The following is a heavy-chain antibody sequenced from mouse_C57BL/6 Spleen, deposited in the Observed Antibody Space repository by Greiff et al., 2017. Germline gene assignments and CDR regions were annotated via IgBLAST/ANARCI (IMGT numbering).Heavy chain of an antibody. Sequence: VQLQESGPGLVAPSPSLSITCTVSGFSLTSYAISWVRQPPGKGLEWLGVIWPGGGTNYNSALKSRLSISKDNSKSQVFLKMNSLQTDDTARYYCARKDGPLGPFAYWGQGTLVTVSA. D-gene: IGHD2-3*01. CDR2: IWPGGGT. CDR3: ARKDGPLGPFAY. CDR1: GFSLTSYA. J-gene: IGHJ3*01. V-gene: IGHV2-9-1*01.